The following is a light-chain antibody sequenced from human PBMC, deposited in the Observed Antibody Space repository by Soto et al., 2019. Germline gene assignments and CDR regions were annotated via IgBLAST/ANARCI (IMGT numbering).Light chain of an antibody. CDR1: QSIGST. Sequence: EIVLTHSPATLSVSPGERATLSCRASQSIGSTLAWYQQKPGQTPRLLIYDASTRATGIPARFSGIGSGTEFTLIISRLQSEDFAVYYCQHYKTWPLSFGGGTKVDIK. CDR2: DAS. CDR3: QHYKTWPLS. V-gene: IGKV3-15*01. J-gene: IGKJ4*01.